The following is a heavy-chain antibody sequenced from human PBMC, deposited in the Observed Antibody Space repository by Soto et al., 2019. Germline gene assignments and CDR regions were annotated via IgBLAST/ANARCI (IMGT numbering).Heavy chain of an antibody. V-gene: IGHV3-21*06. CDR2: IHRASTYI. Sequence: PGGSLRLSCATSGFTFSSFDMDWVRQAPGKGLEWVSSIHRASTYIYYADSVRGRFTISRDNAKSSLYLQMNSLTVEDTAVYYCARRAVTTYHFFDYWGQGALVTVPS. J-gene: IGHJ4*02. CDR1: GFTFSSFD. D-gene: IGHD4-17*01. CDR3: ARRAVTTYHFFDY.